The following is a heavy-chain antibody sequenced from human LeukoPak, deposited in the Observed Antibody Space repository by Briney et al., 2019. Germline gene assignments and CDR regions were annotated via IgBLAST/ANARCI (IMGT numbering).Heavy chain of an antibody. CDR2: INPNSGGT. Sequence: ASVKVSCKASGYTFTGYYMHWVRQAPGQGLEWMGWINPNSGGTNYAQKFQGRVTMTRDTSISTAYMELSRLRSDDTAVYYCARVMGVVPAAPFHSLDYWGQGTLVTVSS. CDR3: ARVMGVVPAAPFHSLDY. V-gene: IGHV1-2*02. J-gene: IGHJ4*02. D-gene: IGHD2-2*01. CDR1: GYTFTGYY.